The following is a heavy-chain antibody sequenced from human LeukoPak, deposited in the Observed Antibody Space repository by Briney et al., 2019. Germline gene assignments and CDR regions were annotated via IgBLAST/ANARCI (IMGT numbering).Heavy chain of an antibody. CDR2: INPDGSEK. CDR3: ASIGSSWYYFDY. D-gene: IGHD6-13*01. Sequence: PGGSLRLSCAASGFTFSSYSMNWVRQAPGNGLEWVTNINPDGSEKYSVDSVTGRFTISRDNSKNTLYLQMNSLRAEDTAVYYCASIGSSWYYFDYWGQGTLVTVSS. J-gene: IGHJ4*02. CDR1: GFTFSSYS. V-gene: IGHV3-7*03.